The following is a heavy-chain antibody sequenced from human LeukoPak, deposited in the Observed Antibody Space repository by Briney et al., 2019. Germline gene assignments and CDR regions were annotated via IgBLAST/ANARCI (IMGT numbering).Heavy chain of an antibody. CDR2: INPNSGGT. V-gene: IGHV1-2*02. J-gene: IGHJ5*02. CDR1: GYTFTGYY. D-gene: IGHD3-9*01. Sequence: ASVKVSCKASGYTFTGYYMHWVRQAPGQGLEWMGWINPNSGGTNYAQKFQGRVTMTRDTSISTAYMELSRLRSDDTAVYYCARGRYYDILTGYYNPNWFDPWGQGTLVTVSS. CDR3: ARGRYYDILTGYYNPNWFDP.